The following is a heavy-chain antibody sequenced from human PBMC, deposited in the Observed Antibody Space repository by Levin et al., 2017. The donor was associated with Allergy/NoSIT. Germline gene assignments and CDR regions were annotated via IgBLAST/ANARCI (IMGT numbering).Heavy chain of an antibody. D-gene: IGHD6-19*01. V-gene: IGHV3-30*18. CDR3: AKTVPSGWELVDY. CDR1: GFTFSSYG. CDR2: ISYDGSNK. J-gene: IGHJ4*02. Sequence: GGSLRLSCAASGFTFSSYGMHWVRQAPGKGLEWVAVISYDGSNKYYADSVKGRFTISRDNSKNTLYLQMNSLRAEDTAVYYCAKTVPSGWELVDYWGQGTLVTVSS.